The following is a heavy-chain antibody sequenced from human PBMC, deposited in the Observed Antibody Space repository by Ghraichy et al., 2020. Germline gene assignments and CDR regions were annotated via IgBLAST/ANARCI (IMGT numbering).Heavy chain of an antibody. CDR1: GFSLSNARMG. CDR2: IFSNNEK. D-gene: IGHD1-7*01. CDR3: ARIPRTTYWFDP. Sequence: SGPTLVKPTETLTLTCTVSGFSLSNARMGVSWIRQPPGKALEWLAHIFSNNEKSYSTSLKSRLTISKDTSKSQVVLTMTNMDPVDTATYYCARIPRTTYWFDPWGQGTLVTVSS. V-gene: IGHV2-26*01. J-gene: IGHJ5*02.